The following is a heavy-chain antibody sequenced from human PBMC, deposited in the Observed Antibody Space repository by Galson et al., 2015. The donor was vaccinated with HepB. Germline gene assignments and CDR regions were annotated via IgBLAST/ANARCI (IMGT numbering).Heavy chain of an antibody. Sequence: SLRLDCAASGFTFRSPGMSWVPQAQGKGLGWVSTISGSGGNRYTAASVKGRFTISRDNSKNTQYLQMNSLRDEDTAVYYCAKFYGADLLWFGELWDWGQGTLVTVSS. CDR1: GFTFRSPG. CDR3: AKFYGADLLWFGELWD. CDR2: ISGSGGNR. J-gene: IGHJ4*02. V-gene: IGHV3-23*01. D-gene: IGHD3-10*01.